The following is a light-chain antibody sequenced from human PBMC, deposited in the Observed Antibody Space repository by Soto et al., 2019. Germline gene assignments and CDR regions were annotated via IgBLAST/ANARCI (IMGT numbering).Light chain of an antibody. J-gene: IGLJ2*01. CDR2: EVS. CDR1: SSDVGGYNY. CDR3: SSYTSSSPVV. Sequence: QSVLTQPASVSGSPGQSITISCTGTSSDVGGYNYVSWYQQHPGKAPKLMIYEVSDRPSGVSNRFSGFKSGNTASLTISGLQAEDEADYYCSSYTSSSPVVFGGGTQLTVL. V-gene: IGLV2-14*01.